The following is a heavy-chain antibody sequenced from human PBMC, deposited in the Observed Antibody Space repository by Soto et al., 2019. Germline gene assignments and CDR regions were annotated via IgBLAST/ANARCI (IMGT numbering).Heavy chain of an antibody. Sequence: PSETLSLTCTVSGGSISSSSYYWGWIRQPPGKGLEWIGSIYYSGSTYYNPSLKSRVTISVDTSKNQFSLKLSSVTAADTAVYYCARLPGDYGPSPNADHYYYYYGMDVWGQGTTVTVSS. V-gene: IGHV4-39*01. CDR3: ARLPGDYGPSPNADHYYYYYGMDV. CDR2: IYYSGST. J-gene: IGHJ6*02. D-gene: IGHD3-10*01. CDR1: GGSISSSSYY.